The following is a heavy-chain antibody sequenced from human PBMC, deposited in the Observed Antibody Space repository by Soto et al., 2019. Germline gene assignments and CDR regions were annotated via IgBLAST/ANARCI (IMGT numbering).Heavy chain of an antibody. Sequence: PAETLSLTCNVSGGFIRNSDYFWSWIRQSPGKGLECIGYSSSSGNTYYNPSLRSRATLSVDRSKNQFSLRLTSVTVEDTAIYYCARGSDVLARGATFFDSWGQGSLVTVSS. D-gene: IGHD3-10*01. V-gene: IGHV4-30-4*01. J-gene: IGHJ4*02. CDR3: ARGSDVLARGATFFDS. CDR2: SSSSGNT. CDR1: GGFIRNSDYF.